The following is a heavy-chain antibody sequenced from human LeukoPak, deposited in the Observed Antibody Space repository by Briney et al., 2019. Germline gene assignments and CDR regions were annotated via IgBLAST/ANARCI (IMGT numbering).Heavy chain of an antibody. CDR3: ASKGGRYSSSWYR. J-gene: IGHJ4*02. Sequence: SETLSLTCAVYGGSFSGYYWSWIRQPPGKGLEWIGEINHSGSTNYNPSLKSRVTISVDTSKNQISLKLSSVTAADTAVYYCASKGGRYSSSWYRWGQGTLVTVSS. CDR1: GGSFSGYY. V-gene: IGHV4-34*01. CDR2: INHSGST. D-gene: IGHD6-13*01.